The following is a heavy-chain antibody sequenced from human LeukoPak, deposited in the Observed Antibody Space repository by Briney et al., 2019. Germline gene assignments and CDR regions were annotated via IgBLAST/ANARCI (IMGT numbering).Heavy chain of an antibody. CDR3: AREHYDSSGTKYAFDI. V-gene: IGHV1-2*02. J-gene: IGHJ3*02. CDR2: IDPHSGGT. Sequence: ASVKVSCKASGYSFIDYYIHWVRQAPGQGLEWMGCIDPHSGGTKYAQKLQGRVTMTRDTSISAAYMELSRLRSDDTAVFYCAREHYDSSGTKYAFDIWGQGTRITVSS. CDR1: GYSFIDYY. D-gene: IGHD3-22*01.